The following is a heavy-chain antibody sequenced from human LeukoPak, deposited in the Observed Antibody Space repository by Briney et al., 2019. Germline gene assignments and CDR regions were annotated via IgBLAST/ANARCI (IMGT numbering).Heavy chain of an antibody. V-gene: IGHV4-34*01. CDR3: ARDQFPYYDFWSGYPYYYYGMDV. Sequence: SSETLSLTCAVYGGSFSGYYWSWIRQPPGKGLEWIWEINHSGSTNYNPSLKSRVTISVDTSKKQFSLKLSSVTAADTAVYYCARDQFPYYDFWSGYPYYYYGMDVWGQGTTVTVSS. D-gene: IGHD3-3*01. CDR2: INHSGST. J-gene: IGHJ6*02. CDR1: GGSFSGYY.